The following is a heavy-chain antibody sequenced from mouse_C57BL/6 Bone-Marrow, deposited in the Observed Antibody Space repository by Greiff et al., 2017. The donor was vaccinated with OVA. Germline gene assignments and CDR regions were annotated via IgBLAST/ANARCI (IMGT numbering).Heavy chain of an antibody. CDR1: GYTFTDYA. V-gene: IGHV1-67*01. D-gene: IGHD2-1*01. J-gene: IGHJ1*03. CDR3: ATIYYGNGYPYWYFDV. Sequence: LVESGPELVRPGVSVKISCKGSGYTFTDYAMHWVKQSHAKSLEWIGVISTYYGDASYNQKFKDKATMTVDKSSSTAYMELARLTSEDSAVYYCATIYYGNGYPYWYFDVWGTGTTVTVSS. CDR2: ISTYYGDA.